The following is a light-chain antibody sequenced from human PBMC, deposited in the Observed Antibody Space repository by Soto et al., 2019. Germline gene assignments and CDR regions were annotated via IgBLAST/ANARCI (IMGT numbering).Light chain of an antibody. CDR1: SSDVGGYNY. CDR2: DVS. J-gene: IGLJ1*01. V-gene: IGLV2-14*01. CDR3: RSYTSSSTRV. Sequence: QSALTQPASVSGSPGQSITISCTGTSSDVGGYNYVSWYQQHPGEAPKLMIYDVSNRPSGVSNRFSGSKSGNTASLTISGLQAEDEADYYCRSYTSSSTRVFGTGTKLTVL.